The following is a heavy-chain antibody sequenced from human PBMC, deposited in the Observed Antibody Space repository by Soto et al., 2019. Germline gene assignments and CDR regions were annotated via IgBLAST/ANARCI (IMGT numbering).Heavy chain of an antibody. J-gene: IGHJ2*01. CDR1: GGTFTSYT. CDR3: ASQPDRYYYDTSGYWYFDL. V-gene: IGHV1-69*02. D-gene: IGHD3-22*01. CDR2: IIPIFSIA. Sequence: QVQLVQSGAEVKKPGSSVKVSCQASGGTFTSYTISWVRQAPGQGLEWMGRIIPIFSIANYAQKFQGRVTITADKSTSTVYMELSSLRSEDTAVYYCASQPDRYYYDTSGYWYFDLWGRSTLVTVSS.